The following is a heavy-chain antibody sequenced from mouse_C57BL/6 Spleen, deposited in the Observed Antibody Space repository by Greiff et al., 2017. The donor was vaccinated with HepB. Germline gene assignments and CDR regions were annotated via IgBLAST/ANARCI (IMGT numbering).Heavy chain of an antibody. CDR1: GFSLTSYG. V-gene: IGHV2-2*01. Sequence: QVHVKQSGPGLVQPSQSLSITCTVSGFSLTSYGVHWVRQSPGKGLEWLGVIWSGGSTDYNAAFISRLSISKDNSKSKVFLKMNSMQAYDTAIDYCARNVGDYWGQGTSVTVSS. CDR3: ARNVGDY. J-gene: IGHJ4*01. CDR2: IWSGGST.